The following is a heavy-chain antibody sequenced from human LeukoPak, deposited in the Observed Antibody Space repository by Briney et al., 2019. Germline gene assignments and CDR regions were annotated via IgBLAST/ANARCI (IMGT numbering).Heavy chain of an antibody. V-gene: IGHV3-23*01. J-gene: IGHJ6*02. CDR3: AKDLYGYYYYGIDV. D-gene: IGHD4-17*01. CDR1: GFTFSSCA. CDR2: ISGSGGST. Sequence: GGSLRLSCAASGFTFSSCAMNWVRRAPGKGLEWVSAISGSGGSTYYADSVKGRFTIPRDNSKNTLYLQMNSLRGEDTAVYYCAKDLYGYYYYGIDVWGQGTTVTVSS.